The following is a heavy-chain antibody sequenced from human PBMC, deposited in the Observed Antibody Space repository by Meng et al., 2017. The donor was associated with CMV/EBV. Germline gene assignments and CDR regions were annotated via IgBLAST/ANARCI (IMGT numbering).Heavy chain of an antibody. Sequence: QVQPVQSGSEVKKPGASVKVSCKASGYSFIGHYIHWVRQAPGQGLEWMGRINPNSAGTNYVEKFQGRVTMTRDTSNNIVYMELTRLTSDDTAVYYCTRSWIDSFTPDFDYWGQGTLVTVSS. CDR1: GYSFIGHY. J-gene: IGHJ4*02. CDR3: TRSWIDSFTPDFDY. CDR2: INPNSAGT. D-gene: IGHD2-2*03. V-gene: IGHV1-2*06.